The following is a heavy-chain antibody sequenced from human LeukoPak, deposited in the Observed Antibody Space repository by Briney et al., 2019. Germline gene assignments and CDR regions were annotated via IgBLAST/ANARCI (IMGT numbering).Heavy chain of an antibody. D-gene: IGHD3-10*01. CDR3: AKMSGVVWFGELRLPFDS. CDR1: GFTFSNYA. Sequence: GGSLRLSCAASGFTFSNYAMIWVRQAPGKGLQWVSVISAGGVSLFSGSGSATYYADSVEGRFTISRDNSKNTLYLQMNSLGADDTAVYYCAKMSGVVWFGELRLPFDSWGQGTLVTVSS. V-gene: IGHV3-23*01. CDR2: ISAGGVSLFSGSGSAT. J-gene: IGHJ4*02.